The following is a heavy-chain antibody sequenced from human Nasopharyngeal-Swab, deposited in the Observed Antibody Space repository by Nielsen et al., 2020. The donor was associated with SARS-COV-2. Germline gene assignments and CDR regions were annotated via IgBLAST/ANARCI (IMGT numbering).Heavy chain of an antibody. J-gene: IGHJ4*02. D-gene: IGHD4-17*01. Sequence: GESLTISCAASGFTVSSNYMSWVRQAPGKGLEWVSVIYSGGSTYYADSVKGRFTISRDDSKNTLYLQMNSLRAEDTAVYYCARDLYGDYLNYFDYWGQGTLVTVSS. CDR2: IYSGGST. CDR1: GFTVSSNY. V-gene: IGHV3-53*01. CDR3: ARDLYGDYLNYFDY.